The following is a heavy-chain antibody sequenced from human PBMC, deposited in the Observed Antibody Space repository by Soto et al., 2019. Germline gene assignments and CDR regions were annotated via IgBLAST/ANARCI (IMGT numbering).Heavy chain of an antibody. V-gene: IGHV1-69*01. CDR1: GGTFSNFA. J-gene: IGHJ5*02. CDR2: IIPVFGKA. Sequence: QLQLVQSGAEVKKPGSSVKVSCKASGGTFSNFAINWVRQAPGQGLEWMGGIIPVFGKAKYAQKFQGRVQFTADESTSTAYMEVNSLTSEDTAVYYCARGSPTTVTTWFDPWGQGNLVTVAS. CDR3: ARGSPTTVTTWFDP. D-gene: IGHD4-17*01.